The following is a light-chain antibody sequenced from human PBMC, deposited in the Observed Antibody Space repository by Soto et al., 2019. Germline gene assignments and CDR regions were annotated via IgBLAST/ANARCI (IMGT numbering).Light chain of an antibody. CDR1: SNDIGAYNY. J-gene: IGLJ2*01. CDR3: SSYTTSTTQV. V-gene: IGLV2-14*01. Sequence: QSALTQPASVSGSPGQSITISCSGTSNDIGAYNYVAWYQHHPGKAPKLILYAVSDRPSGVSDRFSGSKSGKTASLTIFGLQAEDEADYYCSSYTTSTTQVFGGGTKLTVL. CDR2: AVS.